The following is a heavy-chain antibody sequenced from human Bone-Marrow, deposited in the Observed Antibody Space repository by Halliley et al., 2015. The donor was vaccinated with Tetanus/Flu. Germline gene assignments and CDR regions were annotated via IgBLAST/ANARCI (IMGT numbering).Heavy chain of an antibody. CDR2: VDRSGNT. D-gene: IGHD6-13*01. V-gene: IGHV4-59*08. Sequence: GLVKPSETLSLICTVSGGSISSYYWSWFRQPPGKGLEWIAYVDRSGNTDYNPSLRSRVTISVDTSNNHFSLHLSSVTAADTAVYYCARLLRGSSSWVFDYWGQGTLVTVSS. CDR3: ARLLRGSSSWVFDY. CDR1: GGSISSYY. J-gene: IGHJ4*02.